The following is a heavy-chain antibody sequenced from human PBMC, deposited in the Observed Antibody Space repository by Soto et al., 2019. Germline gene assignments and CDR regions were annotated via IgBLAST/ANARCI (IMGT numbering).Heavy chain of an antibody. CDR2: IFHSGTT. Sequence: QVHLQESGPGLVKPSQTLSLTCSVSGGSISSADYFWTWIRQSPGKGLEWMGYIFHSGTTYYNPSLKCRLIISIEISKNQCSLRLTSVTAADSAVYFCAREPYLPKARNDFWGQGTLVTVSS. V-gene: IGHV4-30-4*01. CDR3: AREPYLPKARNDF. CDR1: GGSISSADYF. J-gene: IGHJ4*02.